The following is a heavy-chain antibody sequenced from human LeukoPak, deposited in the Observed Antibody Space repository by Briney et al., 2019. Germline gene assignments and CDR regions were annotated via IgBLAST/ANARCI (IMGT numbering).Heavy chain of an antibody. CDR2: IWNDGSDK. D-gene: IGHD4-17*01. CDR1: GFTFSTYG. CDR3: ARYHDYGRHLDY. V-gene: IGHV3-33*01. Sequence: GRSLRLSCVASGFTFSTYGMHWVRQAPGKGLEWVAVIWNDGSDKYYADSVKGRFTISRDNSKNTLYLQMNSLRAEDTAVYYRARYHDYGRHLDYWGQGTLVTVSS. J-gene: IGHJ4*02.